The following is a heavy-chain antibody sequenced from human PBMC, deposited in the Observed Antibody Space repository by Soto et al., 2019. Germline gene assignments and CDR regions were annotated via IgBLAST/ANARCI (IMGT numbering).Heavy chain of an antibody. Sequence: SVKVSCKASGGTFSSYAISWVRQAPGQGLEWMGGIIPIFGTANYAQKFQGRVTITADKSTSTAYMELSSLRSEDPALYSCACYYYDSSGYSTFLGSWGQGTLVTV. J-gene: IGHJ4*02. CDR3: ACYYYDSSGYSTFLGS. CDR2: IIPIFGTA. CDR1: GGTFSSYA. V-gene: IGHV1-69*06. D-gene: IGHD3-22*01.